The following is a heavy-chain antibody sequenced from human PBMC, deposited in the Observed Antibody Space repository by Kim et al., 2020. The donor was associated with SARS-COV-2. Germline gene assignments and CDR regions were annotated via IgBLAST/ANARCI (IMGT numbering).Heavy chain of an antibody. Sequence: EQNFQGRVTITADKSTSTAYMELSSLRSEDTAVYYCARDLGPISGPYYFDYWGQGTLVTVSS. D-gene: IGHD1-20*01. J-gene: IGHJ4*02. CDR3: ARDLGPISGPYYFDY. V-gene: IGHV1-69*04.